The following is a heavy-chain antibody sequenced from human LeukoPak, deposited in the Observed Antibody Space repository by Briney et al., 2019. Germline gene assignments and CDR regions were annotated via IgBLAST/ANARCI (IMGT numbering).Heavy chain of an antibody. D-gene: IGHD3-22*01. J-gene: IGHJ5*02. CDR3: ARDRSDSSGYYYHGWFDP. Sequence: SESLSPTCTLPAASISSSSHYWGWIRQPPGKWLEWIGSIYNRGSTYYNPSLKSRVTISLDTSKNQLSLKLNSVTAADTAVYYCARDRSDSSGYYYHGWFDPWGRGTLVTVSS. CDR2: IYNRGST. CDR1: AASISSSSHY. V-gene: IGHV4-39*07.